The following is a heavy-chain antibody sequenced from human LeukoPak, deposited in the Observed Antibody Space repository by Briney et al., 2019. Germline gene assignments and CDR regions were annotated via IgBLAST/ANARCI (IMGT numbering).Heavy chain of an antibody. CDR2: ISSSNSTI. Sequence: PGGSLRLSCAASGFTFSSYSMNWVRQAPGKGLEWVSYISSSNSTIYYADSVKGRFTISRDNAKNSLFLQMNSLRAEDTAVYYCAGGYPGGVWGKGTTVTVSS. CDR1: GFTFSSYS. CDR3: AGGYPGGV. D-gene: IGHD2-15*01. V-gene: IGHV3-48*01. J-gene: IGHJ6*04.